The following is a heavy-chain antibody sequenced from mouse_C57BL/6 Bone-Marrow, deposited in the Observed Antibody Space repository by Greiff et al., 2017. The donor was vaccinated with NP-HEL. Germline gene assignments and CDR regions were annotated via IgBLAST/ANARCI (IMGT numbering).Heavy chain of an antibody. D-gene: IGHD1-1*02. J-gene: IGHJ3*01. V-gene: IGHV1-66*01. CDR1: GYSFTSSY. CDR3: ARGGWAGFAY. Sequence: VQLQQSGPELVKPGASVKISCKASGYSFTSSYIPWVKQRPGQGLEWIGWIYPGRGNTKYNEKFKGKATLTADTSSSTAYMQLSSLTSEDSAVYYCARGGWAGFAYWGQGTLVTVSA. CDR2: IYPGRGNT.